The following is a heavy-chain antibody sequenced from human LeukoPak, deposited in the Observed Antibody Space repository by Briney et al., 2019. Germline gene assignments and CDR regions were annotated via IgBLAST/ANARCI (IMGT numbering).Heavy chain of an antibody. CDR1: GGSFSGYY. V-gene: IGHV4-34*01. D-gene: IGHD6-6*01. J-gene: IGHJ5*02. CDR3: ASPGQGEQLNP. Sequence: PSETLSLTCAVYGGSFSGYYWSWIRQPPGKGLEWIGEINHSGSTNYNPSLKSRVTISVDTSKNQFALKVSSVTAADTAVYYCASPGQGEQLNPWGQGTLVTVSS. CDR2: INHSGST.